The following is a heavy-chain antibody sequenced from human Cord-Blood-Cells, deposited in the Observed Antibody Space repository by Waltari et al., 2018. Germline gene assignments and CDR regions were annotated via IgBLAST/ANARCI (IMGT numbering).Heavy chain of an antibody. CDR3: ARGYEGGRYSHYYYYYMDV. J-gene: IGHJ6*03. Sequence: QLQLQESGPGLVKPSETLSLTCTVSGGSISSSSYYWGWIRQPPGKGLEWIGSIYYSGSTYYNPSLTSRVTISVDTSKNQFSLKLSSVTAADTAVYYCARGYEGGRYSHYYYYYMDVWGKGTMVTVSS. V-gene: IGHV4-39*07. CDR2: IYYSGST. CDR1: GGSISSSSYY. D-gene: IGHD6-19*01.